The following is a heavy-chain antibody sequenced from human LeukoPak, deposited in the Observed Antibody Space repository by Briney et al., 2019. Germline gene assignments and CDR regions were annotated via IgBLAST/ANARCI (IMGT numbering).Heavy chain of an antibody. V-gene: IGHV3-30-3*01. Sequence: PGGSLRLSCAASGFTFSSYAMHWVRQAPGKGLEWVAVISYDGSNKYYADSVKGRFTISRDNSKNTLYLQMNSLRAEDTAVYYCARDLFEYYYDSSGSLDYWGQGTLVTVSS. CDR1: GFTFSSYA. D-gene: IGHD3-22*01. CDR3: ARDLFEYYYDSSGSLDY. J-gene: IGHJ4*02. CDR2: ISYDGSNK.